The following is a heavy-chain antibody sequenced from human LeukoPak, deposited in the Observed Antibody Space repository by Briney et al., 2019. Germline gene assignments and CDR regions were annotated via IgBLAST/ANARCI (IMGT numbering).Heavy chain of an antibody. CDR3: ARDRDPNGPGDV. J-gene: IGHJ6*04. D-gene: IGHD3-10*01. CDR2: IYTSGST. Sequence: PSETLSLTCTVSGGSISSGSYYWSWIRQPAGKGLEWIGRIYTSGSTNYNPSLKSRVTISVDTSKNQFSLKLSSVTAADTAVYYCARDRDPNGPGDVWGKGTTVTVSS. V-gene: IGHV4-61*02. CDR1: GGSISSGSYY.